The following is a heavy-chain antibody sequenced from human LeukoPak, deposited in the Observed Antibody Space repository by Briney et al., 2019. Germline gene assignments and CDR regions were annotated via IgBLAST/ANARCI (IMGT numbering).Heavy chain of an antibody. D-gene: IGHD3-10*01. Sequence: RPGESLRLSCAASGFTFDEYGMSWVRQAPGKGLAWVSGINWSGGTTVYAESVKGRFTVSRDNAKNSLYLQVNSLRVDDTALYYCARERFGSDYYLDVWGKGTTVTVSS. V-gene: IGHV3-20*04. CDR3: ARERFGSDYYLDV. CDR2: INWSGGTT. J-gene: IGHJ6*03. CDR1: GFTFDEYG.